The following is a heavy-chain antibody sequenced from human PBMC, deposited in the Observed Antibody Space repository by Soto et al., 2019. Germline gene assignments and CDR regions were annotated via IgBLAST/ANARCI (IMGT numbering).Heavy chain of an antibody. CDR2: IIPIFGTA. CDR1: GGTFSSYA. D-gene: IGHD1-26*01. V-gene: IGHV1-69*12. J-gene: IGHJ2*01. Sequence: QVQLVQSGAEVKKPGSSVKVSCKASGGTFSSYAISWVRQAPGQGLEWMGGIIPIFGTANYAQKFQGRVTIXXDXSXXTAYMERSSLRSEDTAVYDCAREPVGAEGPWYFDRWGRGTLVTVSS. CDR3: AREPVGAEGPWYFDR.